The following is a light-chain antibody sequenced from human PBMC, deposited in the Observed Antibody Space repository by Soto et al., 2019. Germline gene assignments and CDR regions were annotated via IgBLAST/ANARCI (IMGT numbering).Light chain of an antibody. CDR2: DVS. CDR1: SSDVGAYNY. J-gene: IGLJ1*01. Sequence: QSALTQPASVPGSPGQSITISCAGSSSDVGAYNYVSWYQQHPGKAPKVIVYDVSNRPSGVSNRFSGSKSGNTASLTISGLQAEDEADYSCDSFTSSGLYVFGTGTKVTVL. CDR3: DSFTSSGLYV. V-gene: IGLV2-14*03.